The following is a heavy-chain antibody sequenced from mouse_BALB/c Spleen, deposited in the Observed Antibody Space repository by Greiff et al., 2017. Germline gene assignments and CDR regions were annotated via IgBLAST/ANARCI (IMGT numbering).Heavy chain of an antibody. D-gene: IGHD1-1*01. J-gene: IGHJ1*01. CDR3: TRGGITTVVATDWYFDV. CDR1: GYTFTSYW. Sequence: VQLQQPGAELVRPGASVKLSCKASGYTFTSYWINWVKQRPGQGLEWIGNIYPSDSYTNYNQKFKDKATLTVDKSSSTAYMQLSSPTSEDSAVYYCTRGGITTVVATDWYFDVWGAGTTVTVSS. V-gene: IGHV1-69*02. CDR2: IYPSDSYT.